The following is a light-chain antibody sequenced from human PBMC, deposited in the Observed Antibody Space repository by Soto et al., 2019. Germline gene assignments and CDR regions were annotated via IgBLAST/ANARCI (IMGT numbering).Light chain of an antibody. CDR1: SSNIGAGYD. J-gene: IGLJ2*01. Sequence: PVLTQPPSVSGAPGQRVTISCTGSSSNIGAGYDVHWYQQLPGTAPKLLIYVNINRPSGVPDRFSGSKSGTSASLAITGLQAEDEADYYCQSYDSSLSVVFGGGTKLTVL. CDR3: QSYDSSLSVV. CDR2: VNI. V-gene: IGLV1-40*01.